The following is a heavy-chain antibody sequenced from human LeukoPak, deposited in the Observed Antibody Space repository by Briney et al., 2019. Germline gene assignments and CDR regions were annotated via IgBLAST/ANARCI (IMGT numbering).Heavy chain of an antibody. Sequence: EESLKISCKGSGYSFTSYWIGWVRQMPGKGLEWMGIIYPGDSDTRYSPSFQGQVTISADKSISTAYLQWSSLKASDTAMYYCARQVYSSGWYRHYYYGMDVWGQGTTVTVSS. J-gene: IGHJ6*02. D-gene: IGHD6-19*01. CDR3: ARQVYSSGWYRHYYYGMDV. CDR2: IYPGDSDT. V-gene: IGHV5-51*01. CDR1: GYSFTSYW.